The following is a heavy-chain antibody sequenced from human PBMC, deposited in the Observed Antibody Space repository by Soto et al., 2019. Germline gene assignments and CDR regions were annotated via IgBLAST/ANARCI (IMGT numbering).Heavy chain of an antibody. CDR1: GFTFSTYT. Sequence: LRLSFAASGFTFSTYTMTWVRQAPGKGLEWVSAIGGSGASTHYADSVKGRFTISRDNSKNTLFLQMNSLRAEDTAVYYCAKKKYYDSTAYPFDYWGQGTLVTVSS. CDR3: AKKKYYDSTAYPFDY. V-gene: IGHV3-23*01. CDR2: IGGSGAST. J-gene: IGHJ4*02. D-gene: IGHD3-22*01.